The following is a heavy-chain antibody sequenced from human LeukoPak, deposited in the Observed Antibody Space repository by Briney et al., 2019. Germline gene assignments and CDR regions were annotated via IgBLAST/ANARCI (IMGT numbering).Heavy chain of an antibody. CDR2: MNPNSGNT. CDR1: GYTFTSYD. V-gene: IGHV1-8*01. D-gene: IGHD1-1*01. Sequence: WASVKVSCKASGYTFTSYDINWVRQATGQGLEWMGWMNPNSGNTGYAQKFQGRVTMTRNTSISTAYMELSSLRSEDTAVYYCARGPHKYNWNDVSGGWFDPWGQGTLVTVSS. CDR3: ARGPHKYNWNDVSGGWFDP. J-gene: IGHJ5*02.